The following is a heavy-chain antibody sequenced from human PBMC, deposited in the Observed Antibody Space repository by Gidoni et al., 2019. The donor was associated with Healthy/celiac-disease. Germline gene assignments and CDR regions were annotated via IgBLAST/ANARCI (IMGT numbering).Heavy chain of an antibody. CDR1: GFTFSSYW. J-gene: IGHJ6*02. V-gene: IGHV3-74*01. CDR2: INSNGSST. Sequence: EVQLVESGGGVVQPGGSLRLSCAASGFTFSSYWMHWVRQAPGKGRVWVSRINSNGSSTSYADSVKGRFTISRDNAKNTLYLQMNSLRAEDTAVYYCARDDPSGMDVWGQGTTVTVSS. CDR3: ARDDPSGMDV.